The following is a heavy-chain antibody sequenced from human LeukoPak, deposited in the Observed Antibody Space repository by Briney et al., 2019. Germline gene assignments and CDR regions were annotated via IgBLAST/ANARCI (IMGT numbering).Heavy chain of an antibody. V-gene: IGHV3-23*01. J-gene: IGHJ4*02. CDR1: GFTFSIYA. CDR2: ISGSGGST. D-gene: IGHD3-22*01. CDR3: AKVSAYYDSSGYLKY. Sequence: GGSLRLSCAASGFTFSIYAMSWVRQAPGKGLEWVSTISGSGGSTYYADSVKGRFTISRDNSKNTLYLQMNSLRAEDTAVYYCAKVSAYYDSSGYLKYWGQGTLVTVSS.